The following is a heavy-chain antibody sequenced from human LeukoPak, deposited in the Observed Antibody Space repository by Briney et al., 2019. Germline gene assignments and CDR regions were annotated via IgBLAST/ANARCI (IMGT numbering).Heavy chain of an antibody. CDR1: GGTFSSYA. CDR2: IIPIFGTA. J-gene: IGHJ4*02. D-gene: IGHD3-16*01. CDR3: ARVMKGGLPTIDY. Sequence: SVKVSCKASGGTFSSYAISWVRQAPGQGLEWMGGIIPIFGTANYAQKFQGRVTITADKSTSTAYMELSSLRSEDTAVYYCARVMKGGLPTIDYWGQGTLVTVSS. V-gene: IGHV1-69*06.